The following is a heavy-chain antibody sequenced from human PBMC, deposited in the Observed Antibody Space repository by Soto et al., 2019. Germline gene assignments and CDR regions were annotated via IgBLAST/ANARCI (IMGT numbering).Heavy chain of an antibody. CDR1: GGSISSGGYY. J-gene: IGHJ5*02. D-gene: IGHD6-6*01. CDR3: ARTYSSSSVSGNSNWFDP. Sequence: QVQLQESGPGLVKPSQTLSLTCTVSGGSISSGGYYWSWIRQHPGKGLEWIGYIYYSGSTYYNPSLKSRVTMSVDTSMNQFSLKLSSVTAVATAVYYCARTYSSSSVSGNSNWFDPWGQGTLVTVSS. V-gene: IGHV4-31*03. CDR2: IYYSGST.